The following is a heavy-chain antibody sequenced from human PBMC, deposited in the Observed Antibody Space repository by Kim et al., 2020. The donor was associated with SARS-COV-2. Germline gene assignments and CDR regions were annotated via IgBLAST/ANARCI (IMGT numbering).Heavy chain of an antibody. J-gene: IGHJ5*02. D-gene: IGHD2-2*01. CDR3: ARLYCSSTSCSKRGANWFDP. CDR2: IYYSGST. Sequence: SETLSLTCTVSGGSISSGGYYWSWIRQHPGKGLEWIGYIYYSGSTYYNPSLKSRVTISVDTSKNQFSLKLSSVTAADTAVYYCARLYCSSTSCSKRGANWFDPWGQGTLVTVSS. V-gene: IGHV4-31*03. CDR1: GGSISSGGYY.